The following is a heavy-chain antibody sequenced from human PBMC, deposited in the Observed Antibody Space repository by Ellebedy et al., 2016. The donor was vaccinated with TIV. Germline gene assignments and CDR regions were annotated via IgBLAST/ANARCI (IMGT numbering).Heavy chain of an antibody. CDR2: INPNSGGT. J-gene: IGHJ6*02. Sequence: ASVKVSXXASGYTFTGYYMHWVRQAPGQGLEWMGWINPNSGGTNYAQKFQGWVTMTRDTSISTAYMELSRLRSDDTAVYYCAREVYIGPPLYGMDVWGQGTTVTVSS. V-gene: IGHV1-2*04. CDR1: GYTFTGYY. CDR3: AREVYIGPPLYGMDV. D-gene: IGHD1-14*01.